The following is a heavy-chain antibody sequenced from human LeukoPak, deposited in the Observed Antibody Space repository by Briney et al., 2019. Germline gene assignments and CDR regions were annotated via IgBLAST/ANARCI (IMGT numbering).Heavy chain of an antibody. D-gene: IGHD5-18*01. CDR2: LYSGGNT. J-gene: IGHJ4*02. CDR1: GFTVSSNY. V-gene: IGHV3-53*01. Sequence: GGSLRLSCAVSGFTVSSNYMSWVRQAPGKGLEWVSVLYSGGNTYADSVKGRLTISRDNSKNTLYLQMNSLRAEDTAVYHCALRRGYSYGPFDYWGQGTLVTVSS. CDR3: ALRRGYSYGPFDY.